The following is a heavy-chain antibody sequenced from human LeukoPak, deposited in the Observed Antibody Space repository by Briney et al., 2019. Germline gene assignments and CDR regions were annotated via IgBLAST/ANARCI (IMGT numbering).Heavy chain of an antibody. CDR1: GGTFTSYT. V-gene: IGHV1-69*13. CDR3: ARKLRLGGNWFDP. CDR2: IIPISGTT. Sequence: SVKVSCKTSGGTFTSYTITWVRQAPGQGLEWMGKIIPISGTTNYAQKFQGRVTFTADESTSTAYMELSSLRSEDTALYYCARKLRLGGNWFDPWGQGTLVTVSS. D-gene: IGHD1-26*01. J-gene: IGHJ5*02.